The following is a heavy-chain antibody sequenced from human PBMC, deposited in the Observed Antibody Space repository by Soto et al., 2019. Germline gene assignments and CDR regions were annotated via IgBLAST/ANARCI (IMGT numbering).Heavy chain of an antibody. CDR2: ASNDGDNK. CDR3: AKVGFGCAGQQWLVRFPYY. J-gene: IGHJ4*02. D-gene: IGHD6-19*01. V-gene: IGHV3-30*18. CDR1: GFTFSKYG. Sequence: VQLVESGGGVVQPGRSLRLSCAASGFTFSKYGMHWVRQAPGKGLEWVAVASNDGDNKYYADSVQGRFTVSRDNSKNTVYLQLNSLRAEDTALYFCAKVGFGCAGQQWLVRFPYYWGQGTIVTVSS.